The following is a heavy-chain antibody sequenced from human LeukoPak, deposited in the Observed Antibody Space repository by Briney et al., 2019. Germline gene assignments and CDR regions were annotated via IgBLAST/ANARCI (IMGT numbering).Heavy chain of an antibody. Sequence: SETLSLTCTVSGGSISSSSYYWGWIRQPPGKGLEWIGSIYYSGSTYYNPSLKSRVTISVDTSKNQFSLKLSSVTAADTAVYYCARDGSGSLYWGQGTLVTVSS. CDR3: ARDGSGSLY. CDR2: IYYSGST. J-gene: IGHJ4*02. CDR1: GGSISSSSYY. V-gene: IGHV4-39*02. D-gene: IGHD6-19*01.